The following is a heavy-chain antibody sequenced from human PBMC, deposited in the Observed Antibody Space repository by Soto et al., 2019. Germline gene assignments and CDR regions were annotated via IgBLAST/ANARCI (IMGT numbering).Heavy chain of an antibody. J-gene: IGHJ4*02. CDR1: AGTFTSYA. CDR2: IIPIFGTA. CDR3: ASDSRDSGICFVY. D-gene: IGHD5-12*01. V-gene: IGHV1-69*13. Sequence: SVKVSCKASAGTFTSYAISWVRHAPGQGLEWMGGIIPIFGTANYAQKFQGRVTITADESTSTAYMELSSLRSEDTAVYYCASDSRDSGICFVYWDEGPLVTVSS.